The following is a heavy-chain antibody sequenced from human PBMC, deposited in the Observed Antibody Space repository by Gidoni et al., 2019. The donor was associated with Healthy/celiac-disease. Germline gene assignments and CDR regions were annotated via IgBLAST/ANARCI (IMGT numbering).Heavy chain of an antibody. CDR1: GYTFTSYY. J-gene: IGHJ3*02. D-gene: IGHD3-22*01. CDR2: INPSGGST. Sequence: QVQLVQSGAEVKKPGASVKVSCKASGYTFTSYYMHWVRQAPGQGLEWMGIINPSGGSTSYAQKFQGRVTMTRDTSTSTVYMELSSLRSEDTAVYYCARAGDYYDSSGYDAFDIWGQGTMVTVSS. CDR3: ARAGDYYDSSGYDAFDI. V-gene: IGHV1-46*03.